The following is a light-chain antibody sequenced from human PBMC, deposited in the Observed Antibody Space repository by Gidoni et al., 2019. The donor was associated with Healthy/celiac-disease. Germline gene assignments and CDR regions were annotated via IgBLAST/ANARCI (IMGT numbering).Light chain of an antibody. J-gene: IGLJ2*01. CDR3: SSYTSSSTLV. CDR1: SSDVGGYNY. CDR2: EVS. Sequence: QSALTQPASVSGSPGQSITISCTGTSSDVGGYNYVSWYQQHPGKAPKLMIYEVSNRPSGVSNRFSGSKSGNTASRTISGLQAEDEAEYYCSSYTSSSTLVFGGGTKLTVL. V-gene: IGLV2-14*01.